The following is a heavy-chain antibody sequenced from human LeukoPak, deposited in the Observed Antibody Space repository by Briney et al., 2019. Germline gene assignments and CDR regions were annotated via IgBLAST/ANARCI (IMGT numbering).Heavy chain of an antibody. J-gene: IGHJ4*02. CDR3: ARGLREYSSSYYFDY. Sequence: PSETLSLTCAVYGGSFSGYYWSWIRQPPGKGLEWIGSIYHSGSTYYNPSLKSRVTISVDTSKNQFSLKLSSVTAADTAVYYCARGLREYSSSYYFDYWGQGTLVTVSS. CDR1: GGSFSGYY. CDR2: IYHSGST. V-gene: IGHV4-34*01. D-gene: IGHD6-6*01.